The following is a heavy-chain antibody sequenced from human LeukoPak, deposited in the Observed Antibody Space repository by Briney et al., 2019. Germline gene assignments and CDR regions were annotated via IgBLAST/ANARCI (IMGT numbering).Heavy chain of an antibody. Sequence: PGGSLRLSCAASGFTFSSYWMHWVRQAPGKGLVWVSRINTDGSSTSYADSVKGRFTISRDNAKNTLYLQMNSLRAEDTAVYYCAKDNGSGRRYYYMDVWGKGTTVTVSS. J-gene: IGHJ6*03. CDR3: AKDNGSGRRYYYMDV. V-gene: IGHV3-74*01. CDR1: GFTFSSYW. D-gene: IGHD2-15*01. CDR2: INTDGSST.